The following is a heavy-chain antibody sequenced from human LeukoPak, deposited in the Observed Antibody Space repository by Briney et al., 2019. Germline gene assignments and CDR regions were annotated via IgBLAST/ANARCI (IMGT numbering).Heavy chain of an antibody. V-gene: IGHV3-53*01. CDR2: LYSGGNT. J-gene: IGHJ4*02. CDR3: ATTPRIVGATKVNLPYFDY. D-gene: IGHD1-26*01. CDR1: GFTVSSNY. Sequence: GGSLRLSCAVSGFTVSSNYMSWVRQAPGKGLEWVSVLYSGGNTYYADSVKGRFTISRDNSKNTLYLQMNSLRAEDTAVYYCATTPRIVGATKVNLPYFDYWGQGTLVTVSS.